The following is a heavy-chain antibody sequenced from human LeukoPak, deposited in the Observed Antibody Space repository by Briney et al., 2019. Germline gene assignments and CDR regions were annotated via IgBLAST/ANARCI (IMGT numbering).Heavy chain of an antibody. CDR2: IIPIFGTP. CDR3: ARDRPLYGDYAYSVDY. V-gene: IGHV1-69*13. D-gene: IGHD4-17*01. Sequence: ASVKVSCKASGGTFSSYGISWVRQAPGQGLEWMGGIIPIFGTPDYAQKFQGRVTISADESTSTAYMELRSLRSDDTAVYYCARDRPLYGDYAYSVDYWGQGTLVTVSS. CDR1: GGTFSSYG. J-gene: IGHJ4*02.